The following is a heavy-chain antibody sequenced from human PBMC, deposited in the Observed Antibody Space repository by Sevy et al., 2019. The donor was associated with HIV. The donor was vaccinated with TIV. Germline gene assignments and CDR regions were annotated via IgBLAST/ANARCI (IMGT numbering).Heavy chain of an antibody. V-gene: IGHV4-34*01. D-gene: IGHD3-3*01. Sequence: SETLSLTCAVYGGSFSGYYWSWIRQPPGKGLEWIGEINHSGSTNYNPSLKSRVTISVDTSKNQFSLKLSSVTAADTAVYYCARSISPSAFDIWGQGTMVTVS. J-gene: IGHJ3*02. CDR1: GGSFSGYY. CDR3: ARSISPSAFDI. CDR2: INHSGST.